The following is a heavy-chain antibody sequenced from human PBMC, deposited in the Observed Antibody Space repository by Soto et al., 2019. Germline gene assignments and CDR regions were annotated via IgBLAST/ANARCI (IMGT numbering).Heavy chain of an antibody. CDR3: ARGGVLYYVFWICYYSSYYYYMDV. V-gene: IGHV1-8*01. D-gene: IGHD3-3*01. J-gene: IGHJ6*03. Sequence: ASVKVSCKASGYTFTSYDINWVRQATGQGLEWMGWMNPNSGNTGYAQKFQGRVTMTRNTSISTAYMELSSLRSEDTAVYYCARGGVLYYVFWICYYSSYYYYMDVWGKGTTVTVSS. CDR1: GYTFTSYD. CDR2: MNPNSGNT.